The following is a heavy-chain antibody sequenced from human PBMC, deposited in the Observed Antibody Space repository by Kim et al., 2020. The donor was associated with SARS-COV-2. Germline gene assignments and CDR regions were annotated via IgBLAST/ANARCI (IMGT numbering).Heavy chain of an antibody. CDR3: ARENTATIDY. J-gene: IGHJ4*02. V-gene: IGHV4-59*01. D-gene: IGHD5-18*01. CDR2: IYYSGST. CDR1: GGSISSYY. Sequence: SETLSLTCTVSGGSISSYYWSWIRQPPGKGLEWIGYIYYSGSTNYNPSLKSRVTISVDTSKNQFSLKLSSVTAADTAVYYCARENTATIDYWGQGTLVTV.